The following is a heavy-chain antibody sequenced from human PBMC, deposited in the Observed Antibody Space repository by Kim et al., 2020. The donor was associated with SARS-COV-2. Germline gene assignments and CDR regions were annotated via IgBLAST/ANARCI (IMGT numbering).Heavy chain of an antibody. CDR3: AEGGRSCYRCHDAFDI. CDR1: VGSFSGYY. D-gene: IGHD2-15*01. Sequence: SETLSLTCAVYVGSFSGYYWSWIRQPPGKGLEWIGEINHSGSTNYNPSLKSRVTISVDTSKNQFSLKLSSVTAADTAVYYCAEGGRSCYRCHDAFDIWGQGTMVTVSS. J-gene: IGHJ3*02. CDR2: INHSGST. V-gene: IGHV4-34*01.